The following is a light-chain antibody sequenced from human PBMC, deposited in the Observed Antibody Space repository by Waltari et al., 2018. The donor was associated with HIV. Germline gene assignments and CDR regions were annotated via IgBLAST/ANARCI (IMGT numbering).Light chain of an antibody. CDR1: QDITNL. Sequence: DLQMTQSPSSLSASVGDRVTITCRSSQDITNLLAWFQQKPGKAPKSLIYAASNLRPGVPSRFSGSGSGVDFSLTIISLQPEDFGTYYCQQYKTYPITFGQGTRLDI. CDR2: AAS. CDR3: QQYKTYPIT. J-gene: IGKJ5*01. V-gene: IGKV1-16*01.